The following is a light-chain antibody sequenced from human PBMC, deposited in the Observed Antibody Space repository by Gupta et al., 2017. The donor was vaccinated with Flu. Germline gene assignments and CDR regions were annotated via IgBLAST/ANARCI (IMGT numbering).Light chain of an antibody. CDR2: RND. V-gene: IGLV1-47*01. CDR3: AVWDDSQSARV. CDR1: SSNFGSNS. Sequence: QSVLPQPPSASGTPGPRVTISCSGSSSNFGSNSVFWYQLLPGTAPKLLIYRNDQRPSGVPDRFSGSKYGTSGALAISGLRAEDEADYYCAVWDDSQSARVFGGGTKLTVL. J-gene: IGLJ3*02.